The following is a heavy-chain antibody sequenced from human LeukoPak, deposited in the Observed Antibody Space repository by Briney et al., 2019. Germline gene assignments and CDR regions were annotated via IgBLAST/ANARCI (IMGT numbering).Heavy chain of an antibody. V-gene: IGHV3-48*04. Sequence: GGSLRLSCAASGFTFSSYAMSWVRQAPGQGLGWVSYTSPSGSRMYYADSVRGRFTISRDNANSSLFLQMNSLTADDTAVYYCARRKVPAANDYWGQGTLVTVSS. J-gene: IGHJ4*02. D-gene: IGHD2-2*01. CDR3: ARRKVPAANDY. CDR1: GFTFSSYA. CDR2: TSPSGSRM.